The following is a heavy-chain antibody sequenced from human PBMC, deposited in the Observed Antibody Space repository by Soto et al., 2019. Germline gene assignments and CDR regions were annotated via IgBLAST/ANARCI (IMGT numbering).Heavy chain of an antibody. CDR1: GFAFSGHS. D-gene: IGHD2-15*01. CDR2: ISSSSSYI. CDR3: ASFGVVVVAATDAFDI. V-gene: IGHV3-21*01. Sequence: GGFLRLSCAASGFAFSGHSMNWVRQAPLKGLEWVSSISSSSSYIYYADSVKGRFTISRDNAKNSLYLQMNSLRAEDTAVYYCASFGVVVVAATDAFDIWGQGTMVTVSS. J-gene: IGHJ3*02.